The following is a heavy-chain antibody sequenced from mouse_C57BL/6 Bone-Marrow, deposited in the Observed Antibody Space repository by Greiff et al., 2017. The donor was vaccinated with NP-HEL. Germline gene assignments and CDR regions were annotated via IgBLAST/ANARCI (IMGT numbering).Heavy chain of an antibody. J-gene: IGHJ4*01. CDR3: AIYYDYDAMDY. D-gene: IGHD2-4*01. V-gene: IGHV1-19*01. CDR1: GYTFTDYY. Sequence: VQLKESGPVLVKPGASVKMSCKASGYTFTDYYMNWVKQSHGKSLEWIGVINPYNGGTSYNQKFKGKATLTVDKSSSTAYMELNSLTSEDSAVYYCAIYYDYDAMDYWGQGTSVTVSS. CDR2: INPYNGGT.